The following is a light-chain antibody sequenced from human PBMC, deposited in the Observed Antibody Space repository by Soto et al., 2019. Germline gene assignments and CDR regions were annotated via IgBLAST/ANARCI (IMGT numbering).Light chain of an antibody. CDR1: QTVSSN. Sequence: EIVMTQSPATLSVSPGERATLSCRASQTVSSNLAWYQQKPGQAPRLLIHGASTRAAGIPARFSGSGSGTELTLTISSLQSEGFAVYYCQQYNDWPPFTVGPGTRVDIK. CDR3: QQYNDWPPFT. V-gene: IGKV3-15*01. J-gene: IGKJ3*01. CDR2: GAS.